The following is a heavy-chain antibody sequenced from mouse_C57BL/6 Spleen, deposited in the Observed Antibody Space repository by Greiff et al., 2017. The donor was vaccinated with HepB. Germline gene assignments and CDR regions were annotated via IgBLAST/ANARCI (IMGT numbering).Heavy chain of an antibody. CDR2: IYPGSGNT. Sequence: VQLQQSGAELVRPGASVKLSCKASGYTFTDYYINWVKQRPGQGLEWIARIYPGSGNTYYNEKFKGKATLTAEKSSSTAYMQLSSLTSEDSAVYFCARREITTVVRGCAMDYWGQGTSVTVSS. CDR3: ARREITTVVRGCAMDY. V-gene: IGHV1-76*01. CDR1: GYTFTDYY. J-gene: IGHJ4*01. D-gene: IGHD1-1*01.